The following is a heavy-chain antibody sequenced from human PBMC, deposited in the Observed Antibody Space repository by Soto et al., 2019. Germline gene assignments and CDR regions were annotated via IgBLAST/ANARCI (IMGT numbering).Heavy chain of an antibody. V-gene: IGHV4-59*01. CDR3: ATTTGQGLNSGSFDY. Sequence: LSLTCTVSGGSISSYYWSWIRQPPGKGLEWIGYIYYSGSTNYNPSLKSRVTISVDTSKNQFSLKLSSVTAADTAVYYCATTTGQGLNSGSFDYWGQGTLVNVSS. D-gene: IGHD1-26*01. CDR1: GGSISSYY. CDR2: IYYSGST. J-gene: IGHJ4*02.